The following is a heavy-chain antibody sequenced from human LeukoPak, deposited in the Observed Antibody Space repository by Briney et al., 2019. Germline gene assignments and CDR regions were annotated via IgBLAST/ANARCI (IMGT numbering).Heavy chain of an antibody. J-gene: IGHJ6*04. CDR1: GYSISSGYY. D-gene: IGHD3-9*01. Sequence: PSETLSLTCTVSGYSISSGYYWGWIRQPPGKGLEWIGSIYHSGSTYYNPSLKSRVTISVDTSKNQFSLKLSSVTAADTAVYYCARDRDDILTGYLDVWGKGTTVTVSS. CDR3: ARDRDDILTGYLDV. V-gene: IGHV4-38-2*02. CDR2: IYHSGST.